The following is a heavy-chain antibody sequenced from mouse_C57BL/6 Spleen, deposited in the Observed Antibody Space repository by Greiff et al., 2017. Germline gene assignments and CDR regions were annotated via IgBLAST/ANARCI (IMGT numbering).Heavy chain of an antibody. CDR3: TTPLDSSGYAY. J-gene: IGHJ3*01. Sequence: VQLQQSGAELVRPGASVKLSCTASGFNIKDYYMHWVKQRPDQGLEWIGRIDPEAGDTEYAPKFQGKATMTADTSSNTAYLQLSSLTSEDTAVYYCTTPLDSSGYAYWGQGTLVTVSA. D-gene: IGHD3-2*02. V-gene: IGHV14-1*01. CDR2: IDPEAGDT. CDR1: GFNIKDYY.